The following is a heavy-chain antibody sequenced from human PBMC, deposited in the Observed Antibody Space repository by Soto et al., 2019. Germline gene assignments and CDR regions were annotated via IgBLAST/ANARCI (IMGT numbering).Heavy chain of an antibody. CDR3: AKVGTEYYDRSGSPFDY. D-gene: IGHD3-22*01. J-gene: IGHJ4*02. CDR2: ISGSGGST. CDR1: GFTFSSYA. Sequence: EVQLLESGGGLVQPGGSLRLSCAASGFTFSSYAMSWVRQAPGKGLEWVSAISGSGGSTYYADSVKGRFTISRDNYXKXXYLEMDRLGAEDTGVEYCAKVGTEYYDRSGSPFDYWGQGTLVTVSS. V-gene: IGHV3-23*01.